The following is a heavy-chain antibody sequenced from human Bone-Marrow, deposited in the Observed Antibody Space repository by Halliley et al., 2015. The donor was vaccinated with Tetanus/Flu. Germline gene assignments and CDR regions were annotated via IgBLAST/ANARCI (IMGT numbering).Heavy chain of an antibody. D-gene: IGHD5-18*01. V-gene: IGHV4-4*02. CDR2: IYHRGTP. J-gene: IGHJ4*02. CDR3: ARGPPTGIQLWLDK. Sequence: LEWIGEIYHRGTPNYTPSLKSRVTISVDSPKNTFSLKLSSVTAADTAVYYCARGPPTGIQLWLDKWGQGTLVTVSS.